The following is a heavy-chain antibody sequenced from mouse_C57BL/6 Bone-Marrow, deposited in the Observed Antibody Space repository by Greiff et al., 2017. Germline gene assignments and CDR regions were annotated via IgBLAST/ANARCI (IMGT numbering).Heavy chain of an antibody. CDR1: GFTFSSYG. J-gene: IGHJ4*01. Sequence: EVQVVESGGDLVKPGGSLKLSCAASGFTFSSYGMSWVRQTPDKRLEWVATLSSGGSYTYYPDSVKGRFTISRDNAKNTLYLQMSSLKSEDTAMYYCARGVGLRRLDYWGQGTSVTVSS. V-gene: IGHV5-6*01. D-gene: IGHD2-2*01. CDR3: ARGVGLRRLDY. CDR2: LSSGGSYT.